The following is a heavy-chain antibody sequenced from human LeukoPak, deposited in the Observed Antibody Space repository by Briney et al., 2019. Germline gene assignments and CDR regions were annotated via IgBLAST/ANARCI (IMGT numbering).Heavy chain of an antibody. CDR2: IYYSGST. Sequence: SETLSLTCTVSGGSISNYYWSWIRQPPGKGLEWTGYIYYSGSTNYNPSLKSRVTVSVDTSKNQFSLKLNSVTAADTAVYYCAREGNERVDYWGQGTLVTVSS. J-gene: IGHJ4*02. CDR3: AREGNERVDY. D-gene: IGHD3-10*01. CDR1: GGSISNYY. V-gene: IGHV4-59*01.